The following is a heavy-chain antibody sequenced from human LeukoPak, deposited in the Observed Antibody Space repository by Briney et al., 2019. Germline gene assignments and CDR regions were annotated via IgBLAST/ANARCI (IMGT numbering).Heavy chain of an antibody. CDR2: IYYSGST. CDR3: ARGLTYYDILTGYPLYYFDY. V-gene: IGHV4-59*01. Sequence: SETLSLTCTVSGGSISSYYWSWIRQPLGKGLEWIGYIYYSGSTNYNPSLKSRVTISVDTSKNQFSLKLSSVTAADTAVYYCARGLTYYDILTGYPLYYFDYWGQGTLVTVSS. CDR1: GGSISSYY. J-gene: IGHJ4*02. D-gene: IGHD3-9*01.